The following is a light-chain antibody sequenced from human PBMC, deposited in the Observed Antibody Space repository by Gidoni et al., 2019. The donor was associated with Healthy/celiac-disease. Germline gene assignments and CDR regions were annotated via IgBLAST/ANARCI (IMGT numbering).Light chain of an antibody. Sequence: IQMTQSPSSLSASVGDRVTITCRVSQSSSSYLNWYQQKPGKAPKLLIYAGSSLQSGIPSRFSGSGSGTDFTLTISSLQSEDFAAYYCQQSNSSIFTFGPGTKVKIK. CDR2: AGS. CDR3: QQSNSSIFT. CDR1: QSSSSY. J-gene: IGKJ1*01. V-gene: IGKV1-39*01.